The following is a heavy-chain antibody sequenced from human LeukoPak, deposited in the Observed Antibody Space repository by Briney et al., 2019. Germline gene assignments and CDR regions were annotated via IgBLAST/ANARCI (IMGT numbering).Heavy chain of an antibody. CDR2: INHSGST. D-gene: IGHD6-19*01. Sequence: SETLSLTCTVSGYSISSDYYWGWIRQPPGKGLEWIGEINHSGSTNYNPSLKSRVTISVDTSKNQFSLKLSSVTAADTAVYYCARPLRRYSSGWYGNYFDYWGQGTPVTVSS. CDR1: GYSISSDYY. V-gene: IGHV4-38-2*02. J-gene: IGHJ4*02. CDR3: ARPLRRYSSGWYGNYFDY.